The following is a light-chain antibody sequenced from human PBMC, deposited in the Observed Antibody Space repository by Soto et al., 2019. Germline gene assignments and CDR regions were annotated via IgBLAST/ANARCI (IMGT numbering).Light chain of an antibody. CDR1: SSDVGSYNF. CDR3: CSYAGNSGV. J-gene: IGLJ3*02. CDR2: EVS. V-gene: IGLV2-23*02. Sequence: QSVLTQPASVSGSPGQSIIISCTGTSSDVGSYNFVSWYQQLPGKAPKLMIYEVSKRPSGVSNRFSGSKSGNTASLTISGLQPEDEADYYCCSYAGNSGVFGGGTKVTVL.